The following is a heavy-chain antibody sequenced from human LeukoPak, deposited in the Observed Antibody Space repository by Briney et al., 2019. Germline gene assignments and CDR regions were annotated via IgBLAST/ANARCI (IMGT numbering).Heavy chain of an antibody. D-gene: IGHD5-18*01. V-gene: IGHV4-59*08. CDR3: ARRGYSYGPFDY. CDR2: IYYSGST. J-gene: IGHJ4*02. CDR1: GGSISSYY. Sequence: SSETLSLTCTVSGGSISSYYWSWIRRPPGKGLEWIGYIYYSGSTNYNPSLKSRVTISVDTSKNQFSLKLSSVTAADTAVYYCARRGYSYGPFDYWGQGTLVTVSS.